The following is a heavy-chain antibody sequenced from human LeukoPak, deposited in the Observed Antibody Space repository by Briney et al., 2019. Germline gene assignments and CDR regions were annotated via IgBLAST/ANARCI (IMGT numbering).Heavy chain of an antibody. J-gene: IGHJ4*02. CDR3: AKDLSLLRYSSSWYFDY. CDR2: IRYDGSNK. V-gene: IGHV3-30*02. Sequence: GGSLRLSCAASGFTFSSYGMHWVGQAPGKGREWGAFIRYDGSNKYYADSVKGRFTISRDNSTSTLYLQMNSLRAQATAVFYCAKDLSLLRYSSSWYFDYWGQGTLVTVSS. CDR1: GFTFSSYG. D-gene: IGHD6-13*01.